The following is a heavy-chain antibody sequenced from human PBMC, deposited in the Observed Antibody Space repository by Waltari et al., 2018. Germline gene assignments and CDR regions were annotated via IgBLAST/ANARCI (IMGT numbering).Heavy chain of an antibody. CDR1: GGSISSSSYY. CDR3: ARSPRIAARPVGSWFDP. Sequence: QLQLQESGPGLVKPSETLSLTCTVSGGSISSSSYYWGWIRQPPGKGLEWIGSIYYSVSTHYNPSLKILVTISVDTSKNQFSLKLSSVTAADTAVYYCARSPRIAARPVGSWFDPWGQGTLVTVSS. V-gene: IGHV4-39*01. D-gene: IGHD6-6*01. CDR2: IYYSVST. J-gene: IGHJ5*02.